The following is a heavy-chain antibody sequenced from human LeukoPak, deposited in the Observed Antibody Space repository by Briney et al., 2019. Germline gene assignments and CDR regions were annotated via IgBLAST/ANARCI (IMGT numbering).Heavy chain of an antibody. CDR1: GFSLSPSGVG. V-gene: IGHV2-5*01. CDR3: ARSFSGITIFGVVITPFDY. CDR2: IYWNDDK. D-gene: IGHD3-3*01. J-gene: IGHJ4*02. Sequence: ESGPTLVKPTQTLTLTCTFSGFSLSPSGVGVGWVRQPPGKALEWLALIYWNDDKRYSPSLKSRLTITKDTSKNQVVLTMTNMGPVDTATYYCARSFSGITIFGVVITPFDYWGQGTLVTVSS.